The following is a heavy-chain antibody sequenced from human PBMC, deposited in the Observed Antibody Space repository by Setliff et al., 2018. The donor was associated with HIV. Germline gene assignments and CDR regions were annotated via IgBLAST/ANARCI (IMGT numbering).Heavy chain of an antibody. CDR3: ARHALSRGIVVVIPNWLDP. CDR2: IYYSGST. D-gene: IGHD3-22*01. J-gene: IGHJ5*02. CDR1: GGSISSSSYY. V-gene: IGHV4-39*01. Sequence: SETLSLTCTVSGGSISSSSYYWGWIRQPPGKGLEWIGSIYYSGSTYYNPSLKSRVTISVDTSKNQFSLKLSSVTAADTAVYYCARHALSRGIVVVIPNWLDPWGQGTLVTVSS.